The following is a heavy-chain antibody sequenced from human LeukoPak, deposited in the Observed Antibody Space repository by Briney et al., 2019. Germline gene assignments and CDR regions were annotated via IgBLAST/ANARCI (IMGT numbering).Heavy chain of an antibody. CDR3: ASTGYDYVPDAFDI. V-gene: IGHV4-39*01. CDR2: IYYSGST. J-gene: IGHJ3*02. CDR1: GGSISSSSYY. D-gene: IGHD3-16*01. Sequence: SETLSLTCTVSGGSISSSSYYWGWIRQPPGKGLEWIGSIYYSGSTYYNPSLKSRVTISVDTSKNQFSLKLSSVTAADTAVYYCASTGYDYVPDAFDIWGQGTMVTVSS.